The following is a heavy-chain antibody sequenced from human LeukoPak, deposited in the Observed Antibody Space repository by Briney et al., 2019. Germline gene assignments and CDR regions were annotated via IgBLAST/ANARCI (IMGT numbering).Heavy chain of an antibody. J-gene: IGHJ6*02. D-gene: IGHD3-10*01. CDR3: ARGFRPYGYYYYGMDV. Sequence: GGSLRLSCAASGFTVSSNYMSWVRQAPGKGLEWASVIYSGGSTYYADSVKGRFTISRDNSKNTLYLQMNSLRAEDTAVYYCARGFRPYGYYYYGMDVWGQGTTVTVSS. CDR1: GFTVSSNY. CDR2: IYSGGST. V-gene: IGHV3-66*01.